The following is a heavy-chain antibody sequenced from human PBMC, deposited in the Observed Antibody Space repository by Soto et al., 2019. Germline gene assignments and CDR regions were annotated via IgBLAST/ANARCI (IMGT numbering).Heavy chain of an antibody. Sequence: EVQLLDSGGGLVQPGGSLRLSCTASGFTFSTYAMNWVRQAPGKGLEWVSTISGSDGSTYYADSVKGRFTISRDNSKNTLYLQMNSLSAEDTAIYYCAKSPGSGSDTSCYPRYGLDVWGQGTTVTVSS. CDR3: AKSPGSGSDTSCYPRYGLDV. J-gene: IGHJ6*02. V-gene: IGHV3-23*01. CDR1: GFTFSTYA. D-gene: IGHD2-2*01. CDR2: ISGSDGST.